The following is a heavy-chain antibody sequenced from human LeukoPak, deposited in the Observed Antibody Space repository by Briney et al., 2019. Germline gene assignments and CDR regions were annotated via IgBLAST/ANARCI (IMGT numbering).Heavy chain of an antibody. Sequence: ASVKVSCKASGYTFTSYYMHWVRQAPGQGLEWMGIINPSGGSTSYAQKFQGRVTMTRDTSTSTVYMELSSLRSEDTAVYYSARTRSYLLRFLEWLSPEDYYYMDVWGKGTTVTVSS. CDR1: GYTFTSYY. CDR3: ARTRSYLLRFLEWLSPEDYYYMDV. D-gene: IGHD3-3*01. CDR2: INPSGGST. J-gene: IGHJ6*03. V-gene: IGHV1-46*01.